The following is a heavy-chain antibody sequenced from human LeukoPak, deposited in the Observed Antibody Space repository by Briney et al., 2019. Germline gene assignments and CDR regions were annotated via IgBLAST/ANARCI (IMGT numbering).Heavy chain of an antibody. J-gene: IGHJ3*02. Sequence: GSLRLSCAASGFTFSTYWMSWVRQAPGKGLEWVANIKQDGSEKYYVDSVKGRFTISRDNAKNSLYLQMNSLRAEDTAVYYCARDSHDHPVEADDAFDIWGQGTMVTVSS. CDR2: IKQDGSEK. CDR3: ARDSHDHPVEADDAFDI. V-gene: IGHV3-7*01. D-gene: IGHD1-1*01. CDR1: GFTFSTYW.